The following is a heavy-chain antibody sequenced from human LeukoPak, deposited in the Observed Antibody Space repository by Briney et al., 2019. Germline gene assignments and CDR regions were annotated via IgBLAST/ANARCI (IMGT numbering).Heavy chain of an antibody. CDR3: ARDHYCSSTSCYAGDYYYGMDV. J-gene: IGHJ6*02. D-gene: IGHD2-2*01. Sequence: GASVKVSCKASGYTFTGYYMHWVRQAPGQGLEWMGWISAYNGNTNYAQKLQGRVTMTTDTSTSTAYMELRSLRSDDTAVYYCARDHYCSSTSCYAGDYYYGMDVWGQGTTVTVSS. CDR2: ISAYNGNT. V-gene: IGHV1-18*04. CDR1: GYTFTGYY.